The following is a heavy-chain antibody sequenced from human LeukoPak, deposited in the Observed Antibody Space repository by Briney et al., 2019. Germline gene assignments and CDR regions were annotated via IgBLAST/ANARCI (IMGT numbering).Heavy chain of an antibody. Sequence: GGSLRLSCAVSGFSVSSNYMSWVRQAPGRGLEWASVIYSGDTTYYVDSVKGRFTISRDTSKNTLYLQMNSLRAEDTAVYYCARDYQWAFDIWGQGTMVTVSS. CDR1: GFSVSSNY. D-gene: IGHD6-19*01. V-gene: IGHV3-53*05. CDR2: IYSGDTT. CDR3: ARDYQWAFDI. J-gene: IGHJ3*02.